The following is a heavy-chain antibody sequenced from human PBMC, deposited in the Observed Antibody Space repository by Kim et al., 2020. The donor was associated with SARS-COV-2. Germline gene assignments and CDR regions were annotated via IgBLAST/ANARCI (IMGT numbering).Heavy chain of an antibody. V-gene: IGHV3-23*01. CDR3: AKAKELAIAAAGGPYFDY. D-gene: IGHD6-13*01. Sequence: GGSLRLSCAASGFTFSSYAMSWVRQAPGKGLEWVSAISGSGGSTYYADSVKGRFTISRDNSKNTLYLQMNSLRAEDTAVYYCAKAKELAIAAAGGPYFDYWGQGTLVTVSS. J-gene: IGHJ4*02. CDR1: GFTFSSYA. CDR2: ISGSGGST.